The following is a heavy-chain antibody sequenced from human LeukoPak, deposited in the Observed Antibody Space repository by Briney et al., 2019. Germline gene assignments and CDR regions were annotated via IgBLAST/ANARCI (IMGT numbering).Heavy chain of an antibody. CDR2: ISSSDSTI. V-gene: IGHV3-48*03. Sequence: GGSLRLSCAASGFTFSSYEMNWVRQAPGKGLEWVSYISSSDSTIYYADSVKGRFTISRDNAENSLYLQMNSLRAEDTAVYYCARDGRIGDYFDYWGQGTLVTVSS. CDR1: GFTFSSYE. D-gene: IGHD3-16*01. J-gene: IGHJ4*02. CDR3: ARDGRIGDYFDY.